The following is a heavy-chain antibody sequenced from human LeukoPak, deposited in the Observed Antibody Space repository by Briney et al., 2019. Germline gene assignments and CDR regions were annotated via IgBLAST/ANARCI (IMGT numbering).Heavy chain of an antibody. CDR3: ARGYIVVVPGAMDYYGMNV. CDR2: IIPVFGTA. J-gene: IGHJ6*02. D-gene: IGHD2-2*01. V-gene: IGHV1-69*13. Sequence: EASVKVSCKASGGTFRNYGVSWVRQAPGQGLEWMGGIIPVFGTANYAQKSQDRVTITADEYRSIVYKEVSSLRSEDTAVYYCARGYIVVVPGAMDYYGMNVWGQGTTVTVSS. CDR1: GGTFRNYG.